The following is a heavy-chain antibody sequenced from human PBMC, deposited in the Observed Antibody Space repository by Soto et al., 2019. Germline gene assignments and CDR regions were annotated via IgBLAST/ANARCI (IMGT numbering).Heavy chain of an antibody. V-gene: IGHV4-39*02. J-gene: IGHJ4*02. CDR1: GGSISSSSYY. Sequence: PSETLSLTCTVSGGSISSSSYYWAWVRQSPGKGLEWIGSVYYSGTTYYNPSLKSRVTISGDTSKNQFSLKLTSVTAADTAVYYCARDKITGLFDYWGQGSLVTVSS. CDR2: VYYSGTT. D-gene: IGHD2-8*02. CDR3: ARDKITGLFDY.